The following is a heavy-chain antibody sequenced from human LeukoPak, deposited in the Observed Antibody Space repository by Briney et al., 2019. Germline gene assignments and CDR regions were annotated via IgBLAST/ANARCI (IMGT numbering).Heavy chain of an antibody. V-gene: IGHV3-48*01. Sequence: GGSLRLSCAASGFTFSTYSMSWVRQAPGKGLEWISYISTSSTTIYYADSMKGRFTISRDDAKNSLYLQINSLRAEDTAVYYCARESSRGYGYGDDYWGQGTPVAVSS. CDR2: ISTSSTTI. D-gene: IGHD5-18*01. CDR3: ARESSRGYGYGDDY. J-gene: IGHJ4*02. CDR1: GFTFSTYS.